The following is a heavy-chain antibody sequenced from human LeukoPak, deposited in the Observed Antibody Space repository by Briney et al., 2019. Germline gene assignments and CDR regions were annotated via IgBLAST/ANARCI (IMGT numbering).Heavy chain of an antibody. D-gene: IGHD3-22*01. CDR3: ARMYYYDQNSVTWFDP. Sequence: ASVTVSCKASGYTFTSYDIKEVRQASGQGLAWMGWMNPNSGNTGYAQKFQGRVIMTRNTSISTAYMELSSMGSEDTAVYYCARMYYYDQNSVTWFDPWGQGTLVTVSS. CDR2: MNPNSGNT. J-gene: IGHJ5*02. CDR1: GYTFTSYD. V-gene: IGHV1-8*01.